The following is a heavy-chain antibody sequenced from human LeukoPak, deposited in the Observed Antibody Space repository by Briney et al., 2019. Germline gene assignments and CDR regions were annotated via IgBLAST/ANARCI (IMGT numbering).Heavy chain of an antibody. Sequence: SVKVSCKASGGTFSSYAISWVRQAPGQGLEWMGGIIPIFGTANYAQKFQGRVTITADESTSTAYMELSSLRSEDTAVYYCAREAVAGTMGDDYWGQGTLVTVSS. CDR1: GGTFSSYA. J-gene: IGHJ4*02. V-gene: IGHV1-69*13. CDR2: IIPIFGTA. CDR3: AREAVAGTMGDDY. D-gene: IGHD6-19*01.